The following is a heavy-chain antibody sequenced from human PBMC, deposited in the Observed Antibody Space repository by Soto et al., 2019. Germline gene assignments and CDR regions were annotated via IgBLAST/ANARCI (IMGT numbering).Heavy chain of an antibody. CDR2: IYYSGST. D-gene: IGHD3-3*01. V-gene: IGHV4-31*03. CDR3: ARRVTIFGAVDY. Sequence: QVQLQESGPGLVKPSQTLSLTCTFSGGSISSGGYYWSWIRQHPGKGLEWIGYIYYSGSTYYNPSLKSRVTIPVDTSKNQFSLKLSSVTAADTAVYYCARRVTIFGAVDYWGQGTLVTVSS. CDR1: GGSISSGGYY. J-gene: IGHJ4*02.